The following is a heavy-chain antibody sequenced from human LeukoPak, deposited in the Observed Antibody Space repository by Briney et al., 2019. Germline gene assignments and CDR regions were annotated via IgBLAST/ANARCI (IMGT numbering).Heavy chain of an antibody. CDR3: ARWVTAHCSSTSCPGAWFDP. Sequence: SETLSLTSTVSGGSISSHYWSWIRQTPGKGLEWIGYIYYSGSTNYNPSLKSRVTISVDTSKNQFSLKLSSVTAADTAVYYCARWVTAHCSSTSCPGAWFDPWGQGTLVTVSS. D-gene: IGHD2-2*01. J-gene: IGHJ5*02. CDR2: IYYSGST. V-gene: IGHV4-59*11. CDR1: GGSISSHY.